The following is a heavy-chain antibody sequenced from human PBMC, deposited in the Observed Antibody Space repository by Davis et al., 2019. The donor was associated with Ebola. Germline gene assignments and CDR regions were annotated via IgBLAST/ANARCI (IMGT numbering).Heavy chain of an antibody. J-gene: IGHJ4*02. CDR1: GFTFSSYS. Sequence: GESLKISCAASGFTFSSYSMNWVRQAPGKGLEWVSSISSSSSYIYYADSVKGRFTISRDNAKNSLYLQMNSLRAEDTAVYYCARKTHLDHWGQGTLVTVSS. V-gene: IGHV3-21*01. CDR2: ISSSSSYI. CDR3: ARKTHLDH.